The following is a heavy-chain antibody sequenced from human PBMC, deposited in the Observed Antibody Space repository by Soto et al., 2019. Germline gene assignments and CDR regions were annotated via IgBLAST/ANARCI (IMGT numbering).Heavy chain of an antibody. D-gene: IGHD2-8*01. CDR1: GYTFTSYD. V-gene: IGHV1-8*01. CDR2: MNPNSGNT. CDR3: ARAFCTNGVCYYFFDY. Sequence: ASVKVSWKASGYTFTSYDINWVRQATGQGLEWMGWMNPNSGNTGYAQKFQGRVTMTRNTSISTAYMELSSLRAEDTAVYYCARAFCTNGVCYYFFDYWGHGTLVTVSS. J-gene: IGHJ4*01.